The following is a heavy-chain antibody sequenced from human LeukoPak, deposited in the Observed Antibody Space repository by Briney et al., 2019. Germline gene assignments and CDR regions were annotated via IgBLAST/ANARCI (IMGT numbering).Heavy chain of an antibody. Sequence: GGPLRLSCAASGFSFSSYWMHWVRQDPEKGLVWVSCLNSDGSITNYADSVKGRFTISRDNTKNTLYLQMNSLRLEDTAVYYRVRDGLLWFGGATWGQGTTVTVSS. J-gene: IGHJ3*01. CDR1: GFSFSSYW. CDR2: LNSDGSIT. CDR3: VRDGLLWFGGAT. D-gene: IGHD3-10*01. V-gene: IGHV3-74*01.